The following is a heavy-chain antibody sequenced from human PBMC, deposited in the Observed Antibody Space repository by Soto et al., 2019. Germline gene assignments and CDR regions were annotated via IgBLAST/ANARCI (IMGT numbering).Heavy chain of an antibody. Sequence: GGSLRLSCAASGFTFSSYGMHWVRQAPGKGLEWVAVISYDGSNKYYADSVKGRFTISRDNSKNTLYLQMNSLRAEDTAVYYCAKDLSYDFWSGYLHGMDVWGQGTTVTVSS. CDR3: AKDLSYDFWSGYLHGMDV. CDR2: ISYDGSNK. J-gene: IGHJ6*02. V-gene: IGHV3-30*18. CDR1: GFTFSSYG. D-gene: IGHD3-3*01.